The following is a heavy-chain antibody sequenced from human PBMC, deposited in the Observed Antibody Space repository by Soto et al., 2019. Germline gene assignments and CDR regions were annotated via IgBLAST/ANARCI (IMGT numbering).Heavy chain of an antibody. CDR1: GDSIRSGYY. D-gene: IGHD3-22*01. J-gene: IGHJ4*02. CDR3: VRDVWGYASSGYXPYY. Sequence: LSLTCAVSGDSIRSGYYWSWIRQHPGKGLEWIGYIFYSGSTYYNPSLRSRVTISVDTSKNQFSLKLSSVTAADPAMYYCVRDVWGYASSGYXPYYWGQGTLVTVSS. CDR2: IFYSGST. V-gene: IGHV4-31*11.